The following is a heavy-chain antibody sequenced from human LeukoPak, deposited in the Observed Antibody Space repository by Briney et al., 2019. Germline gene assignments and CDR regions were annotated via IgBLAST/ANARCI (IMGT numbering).Heavy chain of an antibody. D-gene: IGHD3-22*01. J-gene: IGHJ3*02. V-gene: IGHV1-3*01. CDR3: ARSITMIVVVSEAFDI. CDR1: GYTFTSYA. CDR2: INAGNGNT. Sequence: ASVKVSCKASGYTFTSYAMHWVRQAPGQRLEWMGWINAGNGNTKYSQKFQGRVTITRDTSASTAYMELSSLRSEDTAVYYCARSITMIVVVSEAFDIWGQGTMVTVSS.